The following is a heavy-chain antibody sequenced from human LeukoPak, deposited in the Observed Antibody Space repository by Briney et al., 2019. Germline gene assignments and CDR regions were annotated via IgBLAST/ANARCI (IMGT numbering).Heavy chain of an antibody. D-gene: IGHD2-2*01. CDR1: GGSISSGDYY. V-gene: IGHV4-30-4*01. CDR2: IYYSGST. J-gene: IGHJ5*02. Sequence: PSQTLSLTCTVSGGSISSGDYYWSWIRQPPGKGLEWIGYIYYSGSTYYNPSLKSRVTISVDTSKNQFSLKLSSVTAADTAVYYCARDLVVPAAVGNWFDPWGQGTLVTVSS. CDR3: ARDLVVPAAVGNWFDP.